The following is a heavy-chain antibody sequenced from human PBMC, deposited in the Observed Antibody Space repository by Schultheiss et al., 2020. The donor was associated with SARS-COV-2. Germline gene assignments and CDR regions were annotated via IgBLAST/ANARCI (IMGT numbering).Heavy chain of an antibody. CDR1: GFIFSDYS. J-gene: IGHJ4*02. Sequence: GESLKISCAASGFIFSDYSMNWVRQAPGKGLEWVSSTNSLSNYIYYSDSVKGRFTISRDNSKNTLSLQMNSLRAEDTAVYYCARVETVATFFDYWGQGTPVTVSS. D-gene: IGHD4-23*01. CDR3: ARVETVATFFDY. V-gene: IGHV3-21*04. CDR2: TNSLSNYI.